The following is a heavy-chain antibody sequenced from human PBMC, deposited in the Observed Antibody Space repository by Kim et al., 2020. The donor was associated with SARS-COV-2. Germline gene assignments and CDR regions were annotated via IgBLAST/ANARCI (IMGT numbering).Heavy chain of an antibody. CDR3: AKDGDSSSWEN. V-gene: IGHV3-30*18. CDR1: GFTFSSYG. J-gene: IGHJ4*02. CDR2: ISYDGSNK. D-gene: IGHD6-13*01. Sequence: GGSLRLSCAASGFTFSSYGMHWVRQAPGKGLEWVAVISYDGSNKYYADSVKGRFTISRDNSKNTLYLQMNSLRAEDTAVYYCAKDGDSSSWENWGQGTLVTVSS.